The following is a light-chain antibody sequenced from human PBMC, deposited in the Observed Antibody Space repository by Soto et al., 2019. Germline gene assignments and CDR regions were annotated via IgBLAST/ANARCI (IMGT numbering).Light chain of an antibody. Sequence: IQMTQSPFSLSASVGDRVTITCRASQSISSYLNWYQQKPGKPPKLLIYDASSLESGVPSRFSGSGSGTDFSLTITSLQPDDSATYYCQQYHSYYPWTFGQGTKVDIK. J-gene: IGKJ1*01. CDR3: QQYHSYYPWT. CDR2: DAS. V-gene: IGKV1-13*02. CDR1: QSISSY.